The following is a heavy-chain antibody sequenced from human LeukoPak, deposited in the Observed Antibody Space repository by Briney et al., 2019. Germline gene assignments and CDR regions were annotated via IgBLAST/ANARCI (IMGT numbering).Heavy chain of an antibody. J-gene: IGHJ4*02. Sequence: GGSLRLSCAASGFTSNDYGMSWVRQAPGKGLEWVSGINWNGGRTGYADSMKGRFIISRDNAKNSLYLQVNSLRAEDTALYYCARNFGGGDSSGPYYWGQGTLVTVSS. CDR2: INWNGGRT. CDR1: GFTSNDYG. V-gene: IGHV3-20*04. D-gene: IGHD3-22*01. CDR3: ARNFGGGDSSGPYY.